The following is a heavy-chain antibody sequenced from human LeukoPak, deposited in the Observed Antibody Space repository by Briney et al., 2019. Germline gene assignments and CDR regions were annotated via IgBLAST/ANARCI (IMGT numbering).Heavy chain of an antibody. CDR1: GFTFNNHW. CDR2: IRHDGSDK. J-gene: IGHJ6*02. V-gene: IGHV3-7*03. CDR3: ARRITIAAAGWGYGMDV. D-gene: IGHD6-13*01. Sequence: GGSLRLSCAASGFTFNNHWMSWVRQAPGKGLEWVANIRHDGSDKKYVDSVKGRFTISRDNAENSLFLQMSSLRAEDTAVYYCARRITIAAAGWGYGMDVWGQGTTVTVSS.